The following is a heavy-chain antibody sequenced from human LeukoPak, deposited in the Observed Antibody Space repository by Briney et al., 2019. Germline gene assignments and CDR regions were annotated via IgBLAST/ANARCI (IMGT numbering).Heavy chain of an antibody. CDR3: ARAYGDYGPEYYYMDV. CDR2: IYHSGST. CDR1: GYSISSGYY. D-gene: IGHD4-17*01. Sequence: SETLSLTCTVSGYSISSGYYWGWIRQPPGKGLEWIGSIYHSGSTYYNPSLKSRVTISVDTSKNQFSLKLSSVTAADTAVYYCARAYGDYGPEYYYMDVWGKGTTVTVSS. V-gene: IGHV4-38-2*02. J-gene: IGHJ6*03.